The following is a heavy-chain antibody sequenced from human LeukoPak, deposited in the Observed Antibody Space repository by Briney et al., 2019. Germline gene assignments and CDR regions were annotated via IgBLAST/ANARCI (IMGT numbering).Heavy chain of an antibody. CDR3: ARRTLITMVRGGTYYFDY. J-gene: IGHJ4*02. Sequence: GSLRLSCAVSGFTFSSDWMIWIRQPPGKGLEWIGEINHSGSTNYNPSLKSRVTISVDTSKNQFSLKLSSVTAADTAVYYCARRTLITMVRGGTYYFDYWGQGTLVTVSS. CDR2: INHSGST. D-gene: IGHD3-10*01. V-gene: IGHV4-34*01. CDR1: GFTFSSDW.